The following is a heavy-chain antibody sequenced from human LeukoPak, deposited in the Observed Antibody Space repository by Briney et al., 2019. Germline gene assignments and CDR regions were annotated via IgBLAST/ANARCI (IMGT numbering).Heavy chain of an antibody. CDR1: GGSFSGYY. J-gene: IGHJ6*03. CDR3: ARDRYYYGSGSYPYMDV. D-gene: IGHD3-10*01. V-gene: IGHV4-34*01. CDR2: INHSGST. Sequence: TSETLSLTCAVYGGSFSGYYWSWIRQPPGKGLEWIGEINHSGSTNYNPSLKSRVTISVDTSKNQFSLKLSSVTAVDTAVYYCARDRYYYGSGSYPYMDVWGKGTTVTTSS.